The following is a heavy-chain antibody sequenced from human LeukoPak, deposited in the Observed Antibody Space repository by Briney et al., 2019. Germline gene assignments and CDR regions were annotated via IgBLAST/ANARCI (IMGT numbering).Heavy chain of an antibody. CDR3: ARDFRHILDY. V-gene: IGHV3-30*04. Sequence: GRSLRLSCAASGFTFSSYAMHWVRQAPGKGLEWVAVISYDGSNKYYADSVKGRFTISRDNSKNTLYLRMNSLRAEDTAVYYCARDFRHILDYWGQGTLVTVSS. CDR2: ISYDGSNK. D-gene: IGHD3-10*01. CDR1: GFTFSSYA. J-gene: IGHJ4*02.